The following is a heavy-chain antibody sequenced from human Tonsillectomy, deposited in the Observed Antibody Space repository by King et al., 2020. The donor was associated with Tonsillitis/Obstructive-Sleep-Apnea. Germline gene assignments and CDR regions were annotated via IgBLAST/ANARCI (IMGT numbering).Heavy chain of an antibody. CDR2: VWYDGSNK. CDR3: ARDGDYGDYGPWYFDL. CDR1: GFTFSSYG. V-gene: IGHV3-33*01. D-gene: IGHD4-17*01. Sequence: VQLVESGGGVVQPGRSLRLSCTASGFTFSSYGMHWVRRAPGKGLEGVAIVWYDGSNKYYADSVKGRFIVARDNSRNTLYLQMNSLRAEDTAVYYCARDGDYGDYGPWYFDLWGRGSLVTVSA. J-gene: IGHJ2*01.